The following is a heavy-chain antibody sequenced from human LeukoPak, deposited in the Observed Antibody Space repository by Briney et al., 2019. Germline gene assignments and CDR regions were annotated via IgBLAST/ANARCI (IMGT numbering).Heavy chain of an antibody. V-gene: IGHV4-34*01. CDR3: ARKRPLYYYYYGMDV. Sequence: SETLSLTCTVYGGSFSGYYWSWIRRPPGKGLEWIGEINHSGSTNYNPSLKSRVTISVDTSKNQFSLKLSSVTAADTAVYYCARKRPLYYYYYGMDVWGQGTTVTVSS. CDR1: GGSFSGYY. CDR2: INHSGST. D-gene: IGHD6-6*01. J-gene: IGHJ6*02.